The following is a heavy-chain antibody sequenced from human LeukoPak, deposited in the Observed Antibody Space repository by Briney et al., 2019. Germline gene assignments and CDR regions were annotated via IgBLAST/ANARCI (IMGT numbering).Heavy chain of an antibody. V-gene: IGHV3-30*02. Sequence: GGSLRLSCGASGFIFSNYGIHWVRQAPGKGLKWVSFIRFDGSSKHYADSVKGRFTISRDNSKNTLYLQMNSLRAEDTAVYYCVKGYDYYMDAWGKGTTVTISS. CDR2: IRFDGSSK. CDR1: GFIFSNYG. J-gene: IGHJ6*03. CDR3: VKGYDYYMDA.